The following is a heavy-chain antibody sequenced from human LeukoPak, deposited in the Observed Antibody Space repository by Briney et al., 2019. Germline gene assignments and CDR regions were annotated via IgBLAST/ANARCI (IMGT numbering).Heavy chain of an antibody. V-gene: IGHV3-23*01. J-gene: IGHJ4*02. CDR1: GFTFSSYA. CDR3: AKDRDSGSGSSYLDF. Sequence: GGSLRLSCAASGFTFSSYAMTWVRQAPGKGLEWVSGISGSSTSTWYADSVKGRFTISRDNSKNTLYLQMNSLRAEDTAVYYCAKDRDSGSGSSYLDFWGQGTLVTVSS. CDR2: ISGSSTST. D-gene: IGHD6-13*01.